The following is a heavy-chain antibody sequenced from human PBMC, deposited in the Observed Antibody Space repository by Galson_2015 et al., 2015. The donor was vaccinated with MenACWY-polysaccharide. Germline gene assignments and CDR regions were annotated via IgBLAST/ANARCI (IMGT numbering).Heavy chain of an antibody. J-gene: IGHJ4*02. CDR3: ASQTWTGYFDY. Sequence: SLRLSCAASGFTFSNYWMSWVRQAPGKGLEWVANIKQDGSEKYYVDSVKGRFTISRDNAKNSLYLQMNSLRTEDTAVYYCASQTWTGYFDYWGQGILVTVSS. CDR1: GFTFSNYW. D-gene: IGHD3-10*01. CDR2: IKQDGSEK. V-gene: IGHV3-7*03.